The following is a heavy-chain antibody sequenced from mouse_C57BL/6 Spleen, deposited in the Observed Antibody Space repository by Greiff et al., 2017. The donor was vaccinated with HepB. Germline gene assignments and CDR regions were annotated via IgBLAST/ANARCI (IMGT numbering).Heavy chain of an antibody. V-gene: IGHV1-22*01. CDR1: GYTFTDYN. CDR2: INPNNGGT. D-gene: IGHD1-1*01. CDR3: ASPYYYGSSYYAMDY. Sequence: VQLQQSGPELVKPGASVKMSCKASGYTFTDYNMHWVKQSHGKSLEWIGYINPNNGGTSYNQKFKGKATLTVNKSSSTAYMELRSLTSEESAVYYCASPYYYGSSYYAMDYWGQGTSVTVSS. J-gene: IGHJ4*01.